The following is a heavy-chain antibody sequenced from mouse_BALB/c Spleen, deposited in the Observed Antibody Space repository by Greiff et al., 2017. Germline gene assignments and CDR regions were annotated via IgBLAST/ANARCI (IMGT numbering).Heavy chain of an antibody. Sequence: QVQLQQSGPGLVAPSQSLSITCTVSGFSLTGYGVNWVRQPPGKGLEWLGMIWGDGSTDYNSALKSRLSISKDNSKSQVFLKMNSLQTDDTARYYCAREGYYGSYFDYWGQGTTLTVSS. CDR2: IWGDGST. CDR1: GFSLTGYG. D-gene: IGHD1-1*01. V-gene: IGHV2-6-7*01. J-gene: IGHJ2*01. CDR3: AREGYYGSYFDY.